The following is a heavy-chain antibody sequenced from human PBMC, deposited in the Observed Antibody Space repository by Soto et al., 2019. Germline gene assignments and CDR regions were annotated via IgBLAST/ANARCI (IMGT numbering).Heavy chain of an antibody. CDR1: GYTFTSYG. CDR2: ISAYNGNT. J-gene: IGHJ4*02. V-gene: IGHV1-18*01. D-gene: IGHD3-3*01. Sequence: GASVKVSCKASGYTFTSYGISWVRQAPGQGLEWMGWISAYNGNTNYAQKLQGRVTMTTDTSTSTAYMELRSLRSDDTAVYYCARLAKYYDFWGGYTDFDYWGQGTLVTVSS. CDR3: ARLAKYYDFWGGYTDFDY.